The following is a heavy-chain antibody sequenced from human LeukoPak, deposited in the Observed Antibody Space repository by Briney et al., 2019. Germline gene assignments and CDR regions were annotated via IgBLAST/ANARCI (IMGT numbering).Heavy chain of an antibody. V-gene: IGHV1-69*05. CDR1: GGTFSSYA. CDR3: ASSKLSSYWFDP. CDR2: IIPIFGTA. Sequence: GASVKVSCKASGGTFSSYAISWVRQAPGQGLEWMGGIIPIFGTANYAQKFQGRVTITTDEPTSTAYMELSSLRSEDTAVYYCASSKLSSYWFDPWGQGTLVTVSS. J-gene: IGHJ5*02. D-gene: IGHD6-6*01.